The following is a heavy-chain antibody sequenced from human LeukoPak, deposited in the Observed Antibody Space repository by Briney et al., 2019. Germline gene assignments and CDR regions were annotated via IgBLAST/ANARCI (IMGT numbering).Heavy chain of an antibody. V-gene: IGHV5-51*01. D-gene: IGHD4-17*01. CDR1: GYKFTNYW. CDR3: ARALRTGQGDYVPVL. CDR2: IYPGDSET. Sequence: GESLKISCKASGYKFTNYWIGWARQMPGKGLEWMTIIYPGDSETRYSPSFQGQVTISADKSIGTMYLQWSSLKASDTAMYYCARALRTGQGDYVPVLWGQGTLLIVSS. J-gene: IGHJ4*02.